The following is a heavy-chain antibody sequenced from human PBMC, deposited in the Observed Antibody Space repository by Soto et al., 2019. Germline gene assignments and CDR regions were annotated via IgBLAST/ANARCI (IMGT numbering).Heavy chain of an antibody. CDR3: ARDDSSGYYVEPFDY. D-gene: IGHD3-22*01. CDR2: ISSSSGTI. CDR1: GFTFSTFS. J-gene: IGHJ4*02. V-gene: IGHV3-48*02. Sequence: GGSLILSCAASGFTFSTFSMNWVRQAPGKGLEWISYISSSSGTIYDADSVKGRFTISRDNAKNSLYLQMNSLRDEDTAVYYCARDDSSGYYVEPFDYWGQGTLVTVSS.